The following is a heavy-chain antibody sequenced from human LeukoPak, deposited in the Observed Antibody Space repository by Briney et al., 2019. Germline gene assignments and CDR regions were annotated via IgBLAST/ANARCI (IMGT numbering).Heavy chain of an antibody. CDR3: AKDRAAAAGTDY. J-gene: IGHJ4*02. V-gene: IGHV3-23*01. CDR2: IGGSGRST. CDR1: GFTFSSYA. D-gene: IGHD6-13*01. Sequence: PGGSLRLSCAASGFTFSSYAMSWVRQAPGKGLEWVSAIGGSGRSTYYADSVKGQFTISRDNSKNTLYLQMNSLTAEDTAVYYCAKDRAAAAGTDYWGQGTLVTVSS.